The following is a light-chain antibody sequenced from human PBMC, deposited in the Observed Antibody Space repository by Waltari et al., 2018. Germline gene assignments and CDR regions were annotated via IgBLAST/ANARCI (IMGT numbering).Light chain of an antibody. CDR1: QSISKY. J-gene: IGKJ1*01. CDR3: QNHERLPAT. CDR2: AGS. V-gene: IGKV3-20*01. Sequence: EVVLTQPPGTLSLSPGERATLSCRASQSISKYLVWYQQRPGHAPRLLIYAGSTRAAGIPDRFSGSGYGTDFTLTISRLEPEDFAMYYCQNHERLPATFGQGTKVEFK.